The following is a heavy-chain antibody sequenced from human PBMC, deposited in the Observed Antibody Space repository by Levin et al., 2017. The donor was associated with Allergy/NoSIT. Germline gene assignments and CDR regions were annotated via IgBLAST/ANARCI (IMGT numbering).Heavy chain of an antibody. D-gene: IGHD6-19*01. Sequence: SETLSLTCIVSGDSIGNYYWSWIRQPPGKGLEWIGDIYYSVKTNYNPSLKSRVTISVDTSKNQFSLNLHSVTAADTAVYYCVRTTGYSNGKADAFDIWGQGTMVTVSS. CDR2: IYYSVKT. V-gene: IGHV4-59*01. J-gene: IGHJ3*02. CDR1: GDSIGNYY. CDR3: VRTTGYSNGKADAFDI.